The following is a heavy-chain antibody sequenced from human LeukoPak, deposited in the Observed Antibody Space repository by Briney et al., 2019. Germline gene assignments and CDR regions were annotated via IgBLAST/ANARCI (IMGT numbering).Heavy chain of an antibody. CDR2: IIPIFGTA. CDR3: ARSRLLDTAMVT. J-gene: IGHJ4*02. Sequence: ASVKVSCKASGGTFSSYAISWVRRAPGQGLEWMGGIIPIFGTANYAQKFQGRVTITADESTSTAYMELSSLRSEDTAVYYCARSRLLDTAMVTWGQGTLVTVSS. D-gene: IGHD5-18*01. V-gene: IGHV1-69*13. CDR1: GGTFSSYA.